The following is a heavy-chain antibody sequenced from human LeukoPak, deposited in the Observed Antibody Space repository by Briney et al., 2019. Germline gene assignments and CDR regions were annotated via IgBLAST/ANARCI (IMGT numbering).Heavy chain of an antibody. D-gene: IGHD5-18*01. J-gene: IGHJ5*02. CDR3: ARLEGGYSYGLSWFDP. Sequence: GGSLRLSCAASGFTFSSYSMNWVRQAPGKGLEWVSSISSSSSYIYYADSAKGRFTISRDNAKNSLYLQMNSLRAEDTAVYYCARLEGGYSYGLSWFDPWGQGTLVTVSS. V-gene: IGHV3-21*01. CDR2: ISSSSSYI. CDR1: GFTFSSYS.